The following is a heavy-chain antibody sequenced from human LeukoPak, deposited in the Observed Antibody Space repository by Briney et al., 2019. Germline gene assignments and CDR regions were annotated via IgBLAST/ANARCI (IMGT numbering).Heavy chain of an antibody. CDR2: ITCDSGRI. CDR3: AKDMSGRGSNYFDAFDI. J-gene: IGHJ3*02. D-gene: IGHD1-7*01. CDR1: GFTDDDYA. Sequence: ARSLRLSCAASGFTDDDYARHWLLQPPWKGLQWVSGITCDSGRIGYADSVKGRFTISRDNAKNSLYLQMNRLRAEDMALYYCAKDMSGRGSNYFDAFDIWGQGTMVTVSS. V-gene: IGHV3-9*03.